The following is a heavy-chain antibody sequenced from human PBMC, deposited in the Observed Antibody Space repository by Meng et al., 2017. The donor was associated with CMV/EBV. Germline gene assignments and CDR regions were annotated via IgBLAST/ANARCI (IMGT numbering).Heavy chain of an antibody. J-gene: IGHJ6*02. D-gene: IGHD4-17*01. CDR3: AKDRHYGDSQYFYGLGV. Sequence: GESLKTSCAASGFTFSSYAMTWVRQAPGKRLEWVSVIYSDGINTYYADSVKGRFTIYRDDSKNMLYLQMNSLRVEDTAVYYCAKDRHYGDSQYFYGLGVWGQGTTVTVSS. V-gene: IGHV3-23*03. CDR2: IYSDGINT. CDR1: GFTFSSYA.